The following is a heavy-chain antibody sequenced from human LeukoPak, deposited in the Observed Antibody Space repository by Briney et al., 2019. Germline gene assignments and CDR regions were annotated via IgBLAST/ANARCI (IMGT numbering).Heavy chain of an antibody. CDR1: GFTFSSYG. J-gene: IGHJ4*02. CDR2: ISYDGSNK. D-gene: IGHD1-26*01. V-gene: IGHV3-30*03. CDR3: ARDAYSGSYRGGFDY. Sequence: GGSLRLSCAASGFTFSSYGMHWVRQAPGKGLEWVAVISYDGSNKYYADSVKGRFTISRDNSKNTLYLQMNSLRAEDTAVYYCARDAYSGSYRGGFDYWGQGTLVTVSS.